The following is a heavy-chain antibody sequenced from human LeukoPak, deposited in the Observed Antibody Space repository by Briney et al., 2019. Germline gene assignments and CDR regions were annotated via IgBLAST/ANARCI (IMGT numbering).Heavy chain of an antibody. V-gene: IGHV4-59*01. CDR1: GGSISSYY. CDR2: IYYSGST. CDR3: ARGAGGYYYVADY. J-gene: IGHJ4*02. D-gene: IGHD3-22*01. Sequence: SETLSLTCTVSGGSISSYYWSWIRQPLGKGLEWIGYIYYSGSTNYNPSLKSRVTISVDTSKNQFSLKLSSVTAADTAVYYCARGAGGYYYVADYWGQGTLVTVSS.